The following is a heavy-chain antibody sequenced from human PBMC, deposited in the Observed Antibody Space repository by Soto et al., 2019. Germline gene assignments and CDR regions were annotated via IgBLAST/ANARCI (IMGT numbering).Heavy chain of an antibody. CDR3: SRSPEVGVRGAY. Sequence: GGSLRPSCTGSGFPFSAYNINWVRQAPGKGLEWVSSITVGSSHIYQPNSMKGRFTISRDDAKNSVYLQIDSLRDEDTALYYCSRSPEVGVRGAYWGQGTLVTVSS. J-gene: IGHJ4*02. CDR1: GFPFSAYN. D-gene: IGHD3-16*01. CDR2: ITVGSSHI. V-gene: IGHV3-21*01.